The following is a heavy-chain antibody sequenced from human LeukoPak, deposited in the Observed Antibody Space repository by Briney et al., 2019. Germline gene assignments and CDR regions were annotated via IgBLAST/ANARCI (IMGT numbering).Heavy chain of an antibody. CDR2: MNPNSGNT. J-gene: IGHJ4*02. Sequence: ASVKVSCKASGYTFTSYDINWVRQATGQGLEWMGWMNPNSGNTGYAQKSQGRVTMTTDTSTSTAYMELRSLMSDDTAVYFCARSDYFDTSGPAQIFDYWGQGTLVTVSS. CDR3: ARSDYFDTSGPAQIFDY. D-gene: IGHD3-22*01. CDR1: GYTFTSYD. V-gene: IGHV1-8*01.